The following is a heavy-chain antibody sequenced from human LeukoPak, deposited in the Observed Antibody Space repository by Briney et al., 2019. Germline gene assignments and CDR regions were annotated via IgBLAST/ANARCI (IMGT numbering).Heavy chain of an antibody. CDR2: ICAYNGNT. CDR3: AADLIVGATFGYYYYGMDV. J-gene: IGHJ6*02. CDR1: GYTFTSYG. D-gene: IGHD1-26*01. Sequence: ASVKVSCKASGYTFTSYGISWVRQAPGQGLEWMGWICAYNGNTNYAQKLQGRVTMTTDTSTSTAYMELRSLRSDDTAVYYCAADLIVGATFGYYYYGMDVWGQGTTVTVSS. V-gene: IGHV1-18*01.